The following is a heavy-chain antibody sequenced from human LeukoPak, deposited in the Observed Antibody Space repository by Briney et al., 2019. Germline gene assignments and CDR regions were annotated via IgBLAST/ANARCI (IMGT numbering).Heavy chain of an antibody. V-gene: IGHV3-48*01. CDR3: ARSSLERHYSFDF. J-gene: IGHJ4*02. CDR2: ISASGGTT. CDR1: GVTFSGYS. Sequence: GGSLRLSCSTSGVTFSGYSMNWVRRAPGKGLEWLSYISASGGTTYYADSVNGRFTISRDNAKNSLFLEMNSLRVDDKAMYFCARSSLERHYSFDFWGRGTLVTVSS. D-gene: IGHD1-1*01.